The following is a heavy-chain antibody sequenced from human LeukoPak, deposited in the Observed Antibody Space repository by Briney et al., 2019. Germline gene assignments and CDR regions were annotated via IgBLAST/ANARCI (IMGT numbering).Heavy chain of an antibody. Sequence: KASETLSLTYTVSSGSISSGDYYWRWIRQPPGKGLEWVGSNYYSGSTYYNPCLKIRVTITVDTSKDQFSLNLSSVTATDTAVDYCARGNYYDSSGYPPFSIWGQGARVTVSS. V-gene: IGHV4-30-4*08. D-gene: IGHD3-22*01. J-gene: IGHJ4*02. CDR1: SGSISSGDYY. CDR3: ARGNYYDSSGYPPFSI. CDR2: NYYSGST.